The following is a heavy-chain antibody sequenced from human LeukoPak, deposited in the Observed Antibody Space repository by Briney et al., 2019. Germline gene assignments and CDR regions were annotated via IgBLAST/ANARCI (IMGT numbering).Heavy chain of an antibody. CDR1: GFTFSSYG. CDR3: ARKRITMVRGVISPLDY. J-gene: IGHJ4*02. D-gene: IGHD3-10*01. V-gene: IGHV3-30*03. CDR2: ISYDGSNK. Sequence: LPGGSLRLSCAASGFTFSSYGMHWVRQAPGKGLEWVAVISYDGSNKYYADSVKGRFTISRDNSKNTLYLQMNSLRAEDTAVYYCARKRITMVRGVISPLDYWGQGTLVTVSS.